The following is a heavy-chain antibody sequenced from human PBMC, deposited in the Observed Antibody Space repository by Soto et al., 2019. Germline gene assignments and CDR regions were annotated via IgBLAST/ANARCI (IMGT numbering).Heavy chain of an antibody. D-gene: IGHD3-10*01. Sequence: PGGSLRLSCAASGFTFSSHTMNWVRQAPGKGLEWISYITSTSSTKNYADSVKGRFTISRDNANNSLYLQMNSLRDEHTAVYYCARRITMVRGPYYYYAMDVWGQGTTVTVSS. V-gene: IGHV3-48*02. CDR3: ARRITMVRGPYYYYAMDV. CDR2: ITSTSSTK. J-gene: IGHJ6*02. CDR1: GFTFSSHT.